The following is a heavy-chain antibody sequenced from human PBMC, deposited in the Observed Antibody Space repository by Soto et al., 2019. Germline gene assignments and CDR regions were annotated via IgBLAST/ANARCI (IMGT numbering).Heavy chain of an antibody. CDR2: MNPNSGNT. CDR3: ARVNEWLGALEY. J-gene: IGHJ4*02. CDR1: GYTFTSYD. D-gene: IGHD6-19*01. V-gene: IGHV1-8*01. Sequence: QVQLVQSGAEVKKPGASVKVSCKASGYTFTSYDINWVRQATGQGLEWMGWMNPNSGNTGYAQKFQGRVTMTRNTSITPAYMELSSLRSEDTAVYYCARVNEWLGALEYWGQGTLVTVSS.